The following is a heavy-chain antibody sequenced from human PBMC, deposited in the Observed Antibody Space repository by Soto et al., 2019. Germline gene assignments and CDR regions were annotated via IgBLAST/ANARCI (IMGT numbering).Heavy chain of an antibody. V-gene: IGHV3-7*03. CDR2: IKQDGSEK. CDR3: ARTRFLEWLPHYYGMDV. J-gene: IGHJ6*02. Sequence: PGGSLRLSCAASGFTFISYWMSWVRQAPGKGLEWVANIKQDGSEKYYVDSVKGRFTISRDNAKNSLYLQMNSLRAEDTAVYYCARTRFLEWLPHYYGMDVWGQGTTVTVSS. CDR1: GFTFISYW. D-gene: IGHD3-3*01.